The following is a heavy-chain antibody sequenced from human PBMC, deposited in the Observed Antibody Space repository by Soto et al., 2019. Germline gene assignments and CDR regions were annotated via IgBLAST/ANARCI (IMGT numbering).Heavy chain of an antibody. J-gene: IGHJ4*02. V-gene: IGHV6-1*01. CDR3: ARGILRSGFDY. CDR2: TYYRSRWYY. CDR1: GDRFSSNSIA. Sequence: SQTLSLTGVISGDRFSSNSIAWNWNRQSPSRGLEWLGRTYYRSRWYYDYAVSVRSRITINPDTSKNQFSLQLNSVTPEDTAVYWCARGILRSGFDYWGQGTLVTVSS. D-gene: IGHD3-10*02.